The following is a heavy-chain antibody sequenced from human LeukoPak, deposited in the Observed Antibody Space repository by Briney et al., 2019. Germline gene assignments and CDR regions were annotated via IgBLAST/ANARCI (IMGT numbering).Heavy chain of an antibody. CDR1: GGTFSSYA. J-gene: IGHJ4*02. V-gene: IGHV1-18*01. CDR2: ISAYNGNT. D-gene: IGHD6-13*01. CDR3: ARDYTPYSSSWYAARDY. Sequence: ASVKVSCKASGGTFSSYAISWVRQAPGQGLEWVGWISAYNGNTNYAQKLQGRVTMTTDTSTSTAYMELRSLRSDDTAVYYCARDYTPYSSSWYAARDYWGQGTLVTVSS.